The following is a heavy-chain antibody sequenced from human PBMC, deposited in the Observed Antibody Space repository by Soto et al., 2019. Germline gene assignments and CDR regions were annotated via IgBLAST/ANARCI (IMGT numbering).Heavy chain of an antibody. V-gene: IGHV3-23*01. J-gene: IGHJ4*02. D-gene: IGHD2-2*02. CDR3: AKDREIVVVPAAIHNY. Sequence: GGSLRLSCAASGFTFSSYAMSWVRQAPGKGLEWVSAISGSGGSTYYADSVKGRFTISRDNSKNTLYLQMNSLRAEDTAVYYCAKDREIVVVPAAIHNYWGQGTLVTVSS. CDR1: GFTFSSYA. CDR2: ISGSGGST.